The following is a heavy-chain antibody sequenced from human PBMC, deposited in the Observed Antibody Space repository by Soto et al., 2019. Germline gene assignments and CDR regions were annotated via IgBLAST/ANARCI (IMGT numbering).Heavy chain of an antibody. CDR1: GFTFSSYA. V-gene: IGHV3-23*01. CDR2: ISGSGGST. J-gene: IGHJ4*02. Sequence: GGSLRLSCAASGFTFSSYAMSWVRQAPGKGLEWVSAISGSGGSTYYADSVKGRFTISRDNSKNTLYLQMNSLRAEDTAVYYCAKVKIRYGQRGYYFDYWGQGTLVTVSS. CDR3: AKVKIRYGQRGYYFDY. D-gene: IGHD4-17*01.